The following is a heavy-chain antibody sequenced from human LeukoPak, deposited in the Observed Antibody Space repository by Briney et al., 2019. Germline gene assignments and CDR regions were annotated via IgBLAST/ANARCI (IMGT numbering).Heavy chain of an antibody. CDR2: ISGSGGST. D-gene: IGHD3-10*01. CDR1: GFTFSSYA. Sequence: GGPLRLSCAASGFTFSSYAMSWVRQAPGKGLEWVSAISGSGGSTYYADSVKGRFTISRDNSKNTLYLQMNSLRAEDTAVYYCAMMVRGVIIGDYFDYWGQGTLVTVSS. V-gene: IGHV3-23*01. CDR3: AMMVRGVIIGDYFDY. J-gene: IGHJ4*02.